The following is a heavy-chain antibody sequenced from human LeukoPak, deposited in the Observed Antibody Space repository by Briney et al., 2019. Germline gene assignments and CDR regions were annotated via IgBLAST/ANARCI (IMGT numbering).Heavy chain of an antibody. D-gene: IGHD3-10*01. Sequence: GGSLRLSCAASGFTFSSYGMHWVRQAPGKGLEWMAVISYDGSNKYYADSVKGRFTISRDNSKNTLYLQMNSLRAEDTAVYYCAKDFSRRFTMVRGVIFAHSDYWGQGTLVTVSS. V-gene: IGHV3-30*18. J-gene: IGHJ4*02. CDR2: ISYDGSNK. CDR1: GFTFSSYG. CDR3: AKDFSRRFTMVRGVIFAHSDY.